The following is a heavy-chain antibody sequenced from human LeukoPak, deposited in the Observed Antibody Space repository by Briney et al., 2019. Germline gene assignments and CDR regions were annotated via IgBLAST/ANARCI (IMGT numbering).Heavy chain of an antibody. Sequence: GGSRRLSCAASGSTFSNYAMTWVRQPPGKGLEWVSSISATFGSTYYADSVKGRFTISRDNSKNTLSLQMYSLRVEDTAIYYCAKDPYTYYYDSSGYDIDYWGQGTLVTVSS. J-gene: IGHJ4*02. D-gene: IGHD3-22*01. CDR2: ISATFGST. V-gene: IGHV3-23*01. CDR1: GSTFSNYA. CDR3: AKDPYTYYYDSSGYDIDY.